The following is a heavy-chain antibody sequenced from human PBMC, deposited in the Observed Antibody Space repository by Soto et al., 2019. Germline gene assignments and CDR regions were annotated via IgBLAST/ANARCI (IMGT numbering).Heavy chain of an antibody. Sequence: ASETLSLTCAVSGHSISSGFYYWGWVRQPPGKGLEWIGSIYHTESTYYNPSLKSRVTMSVDTSKNQLSLKLSSMTAADTAVYFCARYGYSYSARSFDYWGQGTRVTVS. CDR1: GHSISSGFYY. J-gene: IGHJ4*02. CDR3: ARYGYSYSARSFDY. V-gene: IGHV4-38-2*01. CDR2: IYHTEST. D-gene: IGHD5-18*01.